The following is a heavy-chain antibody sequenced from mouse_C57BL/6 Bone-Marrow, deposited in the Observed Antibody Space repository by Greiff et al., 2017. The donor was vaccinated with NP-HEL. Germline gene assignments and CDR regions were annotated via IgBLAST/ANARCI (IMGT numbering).Heavy chain of an antibody. J-gene: IGHJ1*03. D-gene: IGHD1-1*01. CDR3: ARKLATTVVTFDV. CDR2: INPSNGGT. CDR1: GYTFTSYW. Sequence: VQLQQPGTELVKPGASVKLSCKASGYTFTSYWMHWVKQRPGQGLEWIGNINPSNGGTNYNEKFKSKATLTVDKSSSTAYMQLSSLTSEDSAVYYCARKLATTVVTFDVWGTGTTVTVSS. V-gene: IGHV1-53*01.